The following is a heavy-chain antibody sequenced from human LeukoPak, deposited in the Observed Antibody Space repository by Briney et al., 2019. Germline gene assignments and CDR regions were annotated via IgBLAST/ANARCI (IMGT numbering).Heavy chain of an antibody. CDR2: INHSGST. Sequence: SETLSLTCAVYGGSFSGYYWSWIRQPPGKGLEWIGEINHSGSTNYNPSLKSRVTISVDTFKNQFSLKLSSVTAADTAVYYCARAGYDILTGPHYYFDYWGQGTLVTVSS. CDR3: ARAGYDILTGPHYYFDY. J-gene: IGHJ4*02. V-gene: IGHV4-34*01. CDR1: GGSFSGYY. D-gene: IGHD3-9*01.